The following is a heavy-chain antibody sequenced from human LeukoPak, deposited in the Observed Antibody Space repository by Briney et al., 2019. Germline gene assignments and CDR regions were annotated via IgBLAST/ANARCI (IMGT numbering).Heavy chain of an antibody. V-gene: IGHV4-34*01. CDR1: GGSFSDYS. CDR3: ARGNGNCSSTSCYGKNFDY. Sequence: SETLSLTCAVYGGSFSDYSWSWIRQPPGKGLEWIGEINHSGSTNYNPSLKSRVTISVDTSKNQFSLKLSSVTAADTAVYYCARGNGNCSSTSCYGKNFDYWGQGTLVTVSS. D-gene: IGHD2-2*01. J-gene: IGHJ4*02. CDR2: INHSGST.